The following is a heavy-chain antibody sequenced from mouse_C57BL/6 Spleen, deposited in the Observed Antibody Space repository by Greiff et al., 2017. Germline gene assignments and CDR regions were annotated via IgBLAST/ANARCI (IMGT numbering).Heavy chain of an antibody. CDR1: GYAFSSSW. J-gene: IGHJ2*01. Sequence: VQLQQSGPELVKPGASVKISCKASGYAFSSSWMNWVKQRPGKGLEWIGRIYPGDGDTNYNGKFKGKATLTADKSSSTAYMQLSSLTSEDSAVYFGARDYYGSSYHFDYWGQGTTLTVSS. CDR3: ARDYYGSSYHFDY. D-gene: IGHD1-1*01. V-gene: IGHV1-82*01. CDR2: IYPGDGDT.